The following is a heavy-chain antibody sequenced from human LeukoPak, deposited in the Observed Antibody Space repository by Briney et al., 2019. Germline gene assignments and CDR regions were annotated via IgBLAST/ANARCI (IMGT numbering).Heavy chain of an antibody. Sequence: SETLSLTCTVSGGSISSGDYYWSWIRQPPGKGLEWIGEINHSGSTNYNPSLKSRVTISVDTSKNQFSLKLSSVTAADTAVYYCARGQGLQNYYYYYYMDVWGKGTTVTVSS. D-gene: IGHD4-11*01. CDR1: GGSISSGDYY. V-gene: IGHV4-39*07. CDR3: ARGQGLQNYYYYYYMDV. CDR2: INHSGST. J-gene: IGHJ6*03.